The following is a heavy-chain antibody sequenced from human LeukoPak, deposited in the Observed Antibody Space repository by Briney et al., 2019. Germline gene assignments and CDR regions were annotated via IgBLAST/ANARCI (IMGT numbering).Heavy chain of an antibody. D-gene: IGHD5-18*01. CDR2: ISYDGSNK. CDR1: GFTFSSYA. J-gene: IGHJ4*02. CDR3: VGHGVDTAMVLGY. Sequence: GGSLRLSCAASGFTFSSYAMHWVCQAPGKGLEWVAVISYDGSNKYYADSVKGRFTISRDNSKNTLYLQMNSLRAEDTAVYYCVGHGVDTAMVLGYWGQGTLVTVSS. V-gene: IGHV3-30*14.